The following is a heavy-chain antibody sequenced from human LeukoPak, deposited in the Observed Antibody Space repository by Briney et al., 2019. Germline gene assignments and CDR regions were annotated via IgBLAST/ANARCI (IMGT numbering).Heavy chain of an antibody. CDR1: GFTFSSYW. D-gene: IGHD5-18*01. CDR2: IKQDGSKK. J-gene: IGHJ5*02. Sequence: GGSLRLSCAASGFTFSSYWMSWVRQAPGKGLEWVANIKQDGSKKYYVDSVKGRFTISRDNAKNSLYLQMISLRAEDTAVYYCAIDLGRGYSYGYWFDPWGQGTLVTVSS. V-gene: IGHV3-7*01. CDR3: AIDLGRGYSYGYWFDP.